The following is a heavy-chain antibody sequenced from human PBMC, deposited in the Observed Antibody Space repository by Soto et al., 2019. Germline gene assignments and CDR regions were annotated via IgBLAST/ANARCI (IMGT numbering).Heavy chain of an antibody. J-gene: IGHJ3*02. CDR2: IGWNSATI. Sequence: GGSLRLSCAASGFNFQDYAMHWVRQVPGKGLEWVSGIGWNSATIGYADSVKGRFTISRDNAENSLYLQMNSLRPEDTALYYCAKVSYDAIAVYGTFGVFDIWGQGTLVTVSS. CDR3: AKVSYDAIAVYGTFGVFDI. D-gene: IGHD6-19*01. CDR1: GFNFQDYA. V-gene: IGHV3-9*01.